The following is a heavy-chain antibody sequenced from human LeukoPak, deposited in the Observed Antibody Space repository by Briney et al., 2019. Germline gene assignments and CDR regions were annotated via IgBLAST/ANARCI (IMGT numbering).Heavy chain of an antibody. V-gene: IGHV4-30-2*01. CDR2: IYHSGST. Sequence: SETLSLTRAVSGGSISSGGYSWSWIRQPPGKGLEWIGYIYHSGSTYYNPSLKSRVTISVDRSKNQFSLKLSSVTAADTAVYYCARSYDGDAFDIWGQGTMVTVSS. CDR3: ARSYDGDAFDI. D-gene: IGHD3-22*01. CDR1: GGSISSGGYS. J-gene: IGHJ3*02.